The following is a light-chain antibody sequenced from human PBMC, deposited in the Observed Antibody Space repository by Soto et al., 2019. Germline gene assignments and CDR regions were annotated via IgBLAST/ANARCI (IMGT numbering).Light chain of an antibody. Sequence: EIVLTQSPGTLSLSPGERATLSCRASQNVANYLDWYQQKPGQAPRLLIYDASNRATGIPARFSGSGSGTDFTLTISSLEPEDFAVYYCQQRSNWPPFTFGQGTRLEIK. J-gene: IGKJ5*01. CDR3: QQRSNWPPFT. CDR2: DAS. V-gene: IGKV3-11*01. CDR1: QNVANY.